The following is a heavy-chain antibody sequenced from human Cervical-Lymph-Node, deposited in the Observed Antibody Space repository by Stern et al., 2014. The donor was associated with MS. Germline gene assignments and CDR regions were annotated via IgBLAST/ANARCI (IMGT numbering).Heavy chain of an antibody. Sequence: EVQLVESGGGLVQPGGSLRLSCAASGFTFSSYSMNWVRQAPGKGLEWVSYISSSSSTIYYADSVKGRFTISRDNAKNSLYLQMNSLRAEDTAVYYCARVGWELLGHYYYYGMDVWGQGTTVTVSS. J-gene: IGHJ6*02. V-gene: IGHV3-48*01. CDR2: ISSSSSTI. CDR1: GFTFSSYS. D-gene: IGHD1-26*01. CDR3: ARVGWELLGHYYYYGMDV.